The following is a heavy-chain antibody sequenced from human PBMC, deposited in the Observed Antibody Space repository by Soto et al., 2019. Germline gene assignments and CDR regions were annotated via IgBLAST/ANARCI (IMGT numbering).Heavy chain of an antibody. D-gene: IGHD3-10*01. J-gene: IGHJ6*02. CDR1: GYTFTNYA. CDR2: INAGNGNT. CDR3: AREGYYSGSGSYSPPRYYGMDV. Sequence: ASVKVSCKASGYTFTNYAMHWVRQAPGQRLEWMGWINAGNGNTKYSQKFQGRVTMTTDTSTRIAYLELRSLRSDDTAVYYCAREGYYSGSGSYSPPRYYGMDVWGQGTTVTVSS. V-gene: IGHV1-3*01.